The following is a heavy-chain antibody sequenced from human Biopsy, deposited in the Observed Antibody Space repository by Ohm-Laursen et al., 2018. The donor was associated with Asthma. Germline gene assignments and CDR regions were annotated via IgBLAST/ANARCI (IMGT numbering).Heavy chain of an antibody. CDR3: ARDREVYGSGIGALYYYYYYGMDV. Sequence: SLRLSCAASGFTFDDYAMSWVRQAPGKGLEWVSYINYKSSSIYYADSVKGRFTISRDNAKNPLYLQMNSLRAEDTAVYYCARDREVYGSGIGALYYYYYYGMDVWGQGTTVTVSS. J-gene: IGHJ6*02. CDR2: INYKSSSI. V-gene: IGHV3-11*01. D-gene: IGHD3-10*01. CDR1: GFTFDDYA.